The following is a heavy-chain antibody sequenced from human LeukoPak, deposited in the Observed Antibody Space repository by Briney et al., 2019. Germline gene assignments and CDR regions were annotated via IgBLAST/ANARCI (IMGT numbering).Heavy chain of an antibody. J-gene: IGHJ6*02. CDR3: AREARYCTNGVCEYYGMDV. CDR2: IYYSGST. Sequence: SETLSLTCTVSGGSISSGGYYWSWIRQHPGKGLEWIGYIYYSGSTYYNPSLKSRVTISVDTSKNQFSLKLSSVTAADTAVYYCAREARYCTNGVCEYYGMDVWGQGTTVTVPS. CDR1: GGSISSGGYY. D-gene: IGHD2-8*01. V-gene: IGHV4-31*03.